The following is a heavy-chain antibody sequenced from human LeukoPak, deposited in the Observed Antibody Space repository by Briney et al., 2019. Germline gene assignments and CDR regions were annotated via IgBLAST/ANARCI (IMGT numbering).Heavy chain of an antibody. CDR1: GFTFSNAW. J-gene: IGHJ4*02. CDR2: MYSGGGT. Sequence: GGSLRLSCVASGFTFSNAWMNWVRQAPGKGLEWVSLMYSGGGTSYADSVKGRFTISRDTSKNTLYLQMSSLRAEDTALYYCARYDNGKDYFDSWGQGTLVTVSS. CDR3: ARYDNGKDYFDS. V-gene: IGHV3-53*01. D-gene: IGHD1-1*01.